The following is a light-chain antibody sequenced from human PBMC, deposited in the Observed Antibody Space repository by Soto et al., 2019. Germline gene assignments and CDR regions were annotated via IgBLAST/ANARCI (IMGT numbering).Light chain of an antibody. Sequence: EVVLTQSPVTLSLSPGERATLSCRASQTVSNNYLGWYQQKPGQAPRLLIFGSSDRATGIPDRFSGSGSGTDFTLTISRLEPEDFAVYYCQQYGSSPPYTFGQGTKLEIK. CDR1: QTVSNNY. CDR3: QQYGSSPPYT. CDR2: GSS. J-gene: IGKJ2*01. V-gene: IGKV3-20*01.